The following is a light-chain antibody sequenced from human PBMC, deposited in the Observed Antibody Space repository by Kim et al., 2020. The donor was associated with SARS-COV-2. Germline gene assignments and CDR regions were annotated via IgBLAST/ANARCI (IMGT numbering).Light chain of an antibody. J-gene: IGLJ1*01. CDR2: GNS. CDR1: SSNNGAGYD. CDR3: QSYDSSLSGSYV. V-gene: IGLV1-40*01. Sequence: VTISCTGRSSNNGAGYDVHWYQQRPGTAPKLLIYGNSNRPSGVPDRFSGSKSGTSASLAITGLQAEDEADYYCQSYDSSLSGSYVFGTGTKVTVL.